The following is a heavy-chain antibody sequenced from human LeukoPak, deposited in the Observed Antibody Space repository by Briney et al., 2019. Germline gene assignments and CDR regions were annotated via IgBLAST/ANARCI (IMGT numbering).Heavy chain of an antibody. V-gene: IGHV4-34*01. CDR3: ARHVKPRPDFDY. D-gene: IGHD6-6*01. Sequence: NPSETLSLTCAVYGGSFSGYYWSWIRQPPGKGLEWIGEINHSGSTNYNPSLKSRVTISVDTSKSQFSLKLSSVTAADTAVYYCARHVKPRPDFDYWGQGTLVTVSS. CDR2: INHSGST. CDR1: GGSFSGYY. J-gene: IGHJ4*02.